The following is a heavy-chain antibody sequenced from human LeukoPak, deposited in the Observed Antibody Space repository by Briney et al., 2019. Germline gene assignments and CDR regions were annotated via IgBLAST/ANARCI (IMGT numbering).Heavy chain of an antibody. CDR3: AKDLDYTTYGYYFDY. D-gene: IGHD4-11*01. V-gene: IGHV4-4*02. Sequence: PSGTLSLTCAVSGGSISSTNWWSWVRQSPGKGLEWIGEITHSGSTNYNPSFKSRVTISVDKSKNQFSLKLRAVTAADTAVYYCAKDLDYTTYGYYFDYWGQGTLVTVSS. CDR2: ITHSGST. CDR1: GGSISSTNW. J-gene: IGHJ4*02.